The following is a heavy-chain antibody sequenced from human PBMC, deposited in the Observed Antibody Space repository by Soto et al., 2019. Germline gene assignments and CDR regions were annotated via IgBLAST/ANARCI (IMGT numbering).Heavy chain of an antibody. D-gene: IGHD3-22*01. J-gene: IGHJ3*02. CDR1: GFTFSSYA. CDR2: ISGSGGST. V-gene: IGHV3-23*01. CDR3: AKVLPYYYDSSGYSSSRSI. Sequence: QTGGSLRLSCAASGFTFSSYAMSWVRQAPGKGLEWVSAISGSGGSTYYADSVKGRFTISRDNSKNTLYLQMNSLRAEDTAVYYCAKVLPYYYDSSGYSSSRSIWGQGTMVTVSS.